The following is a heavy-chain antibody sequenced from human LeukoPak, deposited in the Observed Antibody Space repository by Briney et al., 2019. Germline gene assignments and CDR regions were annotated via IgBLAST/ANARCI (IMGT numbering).Heavy chain of an antibody. CDR3: ARLAYVDIVATNYFDY. J-gene: IGHJ4*02. D-gene: IGHD5-12*01. V-gene: IGHV4-59*08. Sequence: SETLSLTCTVSGGSISSYYWSWFRQPPVKGLEWIGYIYYSGSTNYNPSLKSRVTISVDTSKNQFSLKLSSVTAADTAVYYCARLAYVDIVATNYFDYWGQGTLVTVSS. CDR2: IYYSGST. CDR1: GGSISSYY.